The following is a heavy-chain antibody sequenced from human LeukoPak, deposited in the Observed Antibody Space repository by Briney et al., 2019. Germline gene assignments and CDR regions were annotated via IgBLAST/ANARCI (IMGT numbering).Heavy chain of an antibody. CDR3: AKELSAGTGGGWEDYFDY. CDR1: GFTFSSYG. D-gene: IGHD6-13*01. J-gene: IGHJ4*02. CDR2: ISYDGSNK. Sequence: GGSLRLSCAASGFTFSSYGMHWVRQAPGKGLEWVAVISYDGSNKFYADSVKGRFTISRDNSKSTLYLQMNSLRAEDAAVYYCAKELSAGTGGGWEDYFDYWGQGTLVTVSA. V-gene: IGHV3-30*18.